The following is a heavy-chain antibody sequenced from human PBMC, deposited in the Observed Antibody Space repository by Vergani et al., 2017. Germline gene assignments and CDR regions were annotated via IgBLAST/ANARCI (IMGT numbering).Heavy chain of an antibody. CDR3: AGPQGTSAYYYGGFDY. V-gene: IGHV3-23*01. CDR1: GFTFSTYA. J-gene: IGHJ4*02. CDR2: ISSDGGST. Sequence: EVQLLESGGGLVQPGGSLRLSCAASGFTFSTYAMTWVRQAPGKGLEWVSTISSDGGSTYYADAVKGRFTISRDNSKNTVALQKNSLTAENTAIYYCAGPQGTSAYYYGGFDYWGQGILVTVSS. D-gene: IGHD3-22*01.